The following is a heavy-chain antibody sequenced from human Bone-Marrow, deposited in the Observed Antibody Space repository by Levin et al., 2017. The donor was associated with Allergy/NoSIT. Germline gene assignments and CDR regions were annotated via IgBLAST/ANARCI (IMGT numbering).Heavy chain of an antibody. D-gene: IGHD6-13*01. V-gene: IGHV3-74*01. CDR1: GFTFSTYW. Sequence: HTGGSLRLSCAASGFTFSTYWMHWVRQTPGKGLVWVSRVNSDGSSTTYADSVKGRFTISRDNAKNTLSLQMNSLRVEDTAVYYCARGSANAWYGCDFWGQGTQVTVSS. CDR2: VNSDGSST. CDR3: ARGSANAWYGCDF. J-gene: IGHJ4*02.